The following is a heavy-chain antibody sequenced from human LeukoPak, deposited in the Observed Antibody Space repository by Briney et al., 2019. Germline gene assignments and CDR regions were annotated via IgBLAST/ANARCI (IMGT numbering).Heavy chain of an antibody. CDR2: ISGSGGST. Sequence: ASVKVSCKASGGTFSSYAMSWVRQAPGKGLEWVPAISGSGGSTYYADSVKGRFTISRDNSKNTLYLQMNSLRAEDTAVYYCANRVFDPWGQGTLVTVSS. CDR1: GGTFSSYA. V-gene: IGHV3-23*01. CDR3: ANRVFDP. J-gene: IGHJ5*02.